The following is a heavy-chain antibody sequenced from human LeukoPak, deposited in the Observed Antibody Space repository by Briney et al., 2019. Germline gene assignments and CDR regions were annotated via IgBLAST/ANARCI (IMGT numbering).Heavy chain of an antibody. J-gene: IGHJ4*02. CDR2: IDPSDSYT. CDR3: AKSPIVVVPAAMGGNDY. V-gene: IGHV5-10-1*01. D-gene: IGHD2-2*01. Sequence: GESLRISCKGSGYSFTSYWISWVRQMPGNGLEWMGRIDPSDSYTNYSPSFQGHVTISADKSISTAYLQWSSLKASDTAMYYCAKSPIVVVPAAMGGNDYWGQGTLVTVSS. CDR1: GYSFTSYW.